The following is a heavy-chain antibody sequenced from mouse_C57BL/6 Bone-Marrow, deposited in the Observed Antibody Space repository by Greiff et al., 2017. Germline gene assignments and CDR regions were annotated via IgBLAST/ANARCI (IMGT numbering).Heavy chain of an antibody. CDR2: IYPGNSDT. Sequence: EVQLQQSGTVLARPGASVKMSCTTSGFTFTSYWMHWVKQRPGQGLEWIGAIYPGNSDTSYNQKFKGKAKLTADTSASTAYMQLSSLTNEDTAVYYCTGYGDYDMGYRGKGTSVTASS. CDR1: GFTFTSYW. J-gene: IGHJ4*01. D-gene: IGHD1-1*02. V-gene: IGHV1-5*01. CDR3: TGYGDYDMGY.